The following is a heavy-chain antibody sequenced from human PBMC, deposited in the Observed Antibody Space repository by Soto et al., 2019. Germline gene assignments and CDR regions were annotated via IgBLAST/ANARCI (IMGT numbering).Heavy chain of an antibody. V-gene: IGHV3-74*01. CDR1: GFTFSNYW. D-gene: IGHD2-15*01. Sequence: EVQLVESGGGLVQPGESLRLSCAASGFTFSNYWLHWVRQAPGKGLVWVSRIDSDGSRITYGDFVKGRFTISRDNAKNTVYPHMNSLTAEDTAVYYCVRTSLVVAVATREDFWGQGTLVTVSS. J-gene: IGHJ4*02. CDR2: IDSDGSRI. CDR3: VRTSLVVAVATREDF.